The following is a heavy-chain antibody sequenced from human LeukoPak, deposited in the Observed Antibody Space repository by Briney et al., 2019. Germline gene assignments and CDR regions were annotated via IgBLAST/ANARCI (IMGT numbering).Heavy chain of an antibody. D-gene: IGHD6-13*01. CDR2: INPNSGGT. J-gene: IGHJ4*02. Sequence: GGSLRLSCAASGFTFSSYGMHWVRQAPGQGLEWMGWINPNSGGTNYAQKFQGRVTMTRDTSISTAYMELSRLRSDDTAVYYCARGSHSSSWYPFDYWGQGTLVTVSS. CDR1: GFTFSSYG. V-gene: IGHV1-2*02. CDR3: ARGSHSSSWYPFDY.